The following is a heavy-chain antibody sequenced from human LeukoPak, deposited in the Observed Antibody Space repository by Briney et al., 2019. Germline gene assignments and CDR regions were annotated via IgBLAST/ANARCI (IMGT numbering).Heavy chain of an antibody. Sequence: GASVKVSCKASGYTFTSYYMHWVRQAPGQGLEWMGVINPSGGSTSYAQKFQGRVTMTRDMSTSTVYMELSSLRSEDAAVYYCARDVAVTTVTREAWFVPWGEGTLVTVSS. CDR2: INPSGGST. CDR3: ARDVAVTTVTREAWFVP. V-gene: IGHV1-46*01. CDR1: GYTFTSYY. D-gene: IGHD4-11*01. J-gene: IGHJ5*02.